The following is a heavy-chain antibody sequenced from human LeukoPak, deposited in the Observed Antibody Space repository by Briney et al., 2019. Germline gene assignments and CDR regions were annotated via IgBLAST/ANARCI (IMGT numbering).Heavy chain of an antibody. V-gene: IGHV3-48*01. CDR2: ISSSSSTI. CDR1: GFTFSSYS. D-gene: IGHD3-22*01. Sequence: GGSLRLSCAASGFTFSSYSMKWVRQAPGKGREWGSYISSSSSTIYYADSVKGRFTISRDHAKNSLNLQMNSLRAEDTAVYYCARDLGYYYYSSGYYFSYYYYMDVWGKGTTVTVSS. J-gene: IGHJ6*03. CDR3: ARDLGYYYYSSGYYFSYYYYMDV.